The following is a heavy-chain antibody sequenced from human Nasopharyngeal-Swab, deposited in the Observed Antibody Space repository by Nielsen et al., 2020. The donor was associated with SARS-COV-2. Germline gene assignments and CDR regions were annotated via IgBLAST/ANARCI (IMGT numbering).Heavy chain of an antibody. CDR1: GYTFTSYY. D-gene: IGHD6-19*01. V-gene: IGHV1-46*01. CDR3: ARAGAVALWYFDY. Sequence: ASVKVSCKASGYTFTSYYMHWVRQAPGQGLEWMGIINPSGGSTSYAQKLQGRVTMTTDTSTSTAYMELRSLRSDDTAVYYCARAGAVALWYFDYWGQGTLVTVSS. J-gene: IGHJ4*02. CDR2: INPSGGST.